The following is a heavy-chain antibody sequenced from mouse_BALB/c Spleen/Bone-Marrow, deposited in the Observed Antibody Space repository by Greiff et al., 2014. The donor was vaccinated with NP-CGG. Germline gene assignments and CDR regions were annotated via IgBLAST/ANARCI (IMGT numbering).Heavy chain of an antibody. Sequence: DVKLQESGAELVKPGASVKLSCTASGFNIKDTYMHWVKQRPEQGLEWIGRIDPANGNTKYDPKFQGKATVTADTSSSTAYLQLSSLTSEDTAVYYCAPYYYGSSQFAYWGQGTLVTVSA. CDR3: APYYYGSSQFAY. J-gene: IGHJ3*01. CDR1: GFNIKDTY. CDR2: IDPANGNT. V-gene: IGHV14-3*02. D-gene: IGHD1-1*01.